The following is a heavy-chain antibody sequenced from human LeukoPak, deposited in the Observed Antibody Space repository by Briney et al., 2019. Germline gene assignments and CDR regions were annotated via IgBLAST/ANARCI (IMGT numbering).Heavy chain of an antibody. CDR2: INPNSGGT. V-gene: IGHV1-2*02. J-gene: IGHJ4*02. CDR3: ARFTAPVTF. Sequence: ASVKITCKASGYTFTGYYMHWVRQAPGHGLEGMGWINPNSGGTNYAQKFQGRVTMTRDTSISTAYMELSRLRSDDTAVYYCARFTAPVTFWGQGTLVTVSS. D-gene: IGHD2/OR15-2a*01. CDR1: GYTFTGYY.